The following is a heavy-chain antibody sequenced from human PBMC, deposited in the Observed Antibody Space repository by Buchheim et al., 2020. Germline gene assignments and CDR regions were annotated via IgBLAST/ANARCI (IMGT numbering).Heavy chain of an antibody. CDR1: GFDFSAYG. J-gene: IGHJ4*02. Sequence: QVQLVESGGGVVQPGTSLTLSCVASGFDFSAYGMHWVRQAPGKGLEWVAFISYDKSAKYNVDSVRGGFTVPRDNSKKTLNLEMNSLTREDTAVYYCAKTALLWFGELPTYFDYWGQGTL. CDR2: ISYDKSAK. D-gene: IGHD3-10*01. V-gene: IGHV3-30*18. CDR3: AKTALLWFGELPTYFDY.